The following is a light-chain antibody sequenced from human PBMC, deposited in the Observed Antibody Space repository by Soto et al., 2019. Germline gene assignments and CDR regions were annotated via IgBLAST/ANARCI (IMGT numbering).Light chain of an antibody. CDR1: QNVGNN. CDR2: ATS. J-gene: IGKJ4*01. Sequence: EIVLTQSPATLSVSPGERATLSCRASQNVGNNFAWYQQKPDQAPRLLIFATSTRATGVPARFSGSGSGTEFTLTISSLQSEDFAVYYCHQYGDLPLTCGGGAKVEIE. V-gene: IGKV3-15*01. CDR3: HQYGDLPLT.